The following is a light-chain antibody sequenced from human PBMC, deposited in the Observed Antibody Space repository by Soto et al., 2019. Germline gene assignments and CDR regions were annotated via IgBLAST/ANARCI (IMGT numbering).Light chain of an antibody. V-gene: IGKV3-20*01. CDR1: QSVSNSY. J-gene: IGKJ4*01. CDR2: GAS. CDR3: QQYGSYPLT. Sequence: EIVLTQSPGTLSLSPGERATLSCRASQSVSNSYLAWYQQKPGQAPRLLMYGASNRATGIPDRFSGSGSETDFTLTISRLEPEDFAVYYCQQYGSYPLTFGGGTKVDIK.